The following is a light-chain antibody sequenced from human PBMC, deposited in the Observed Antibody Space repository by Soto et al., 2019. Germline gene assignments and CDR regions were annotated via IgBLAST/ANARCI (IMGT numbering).Light chain of an antibody. J-gene: IGKJ4*01. CDR1: QSVSSY. V-gene: IGKV3-11*01. CDR3: QQRSNWPPKLT. Sequence: EIVLTQSPATLSLSPWERAALSCMAIQSVSSYLAWYQQKPGQAPRLLIYDTSNRATGIPARFSGSGSGTDFTLTISSLEPEDFAVYYCQQRSNWPPKLTFGGGTKVDIK. CDR2: DTS.